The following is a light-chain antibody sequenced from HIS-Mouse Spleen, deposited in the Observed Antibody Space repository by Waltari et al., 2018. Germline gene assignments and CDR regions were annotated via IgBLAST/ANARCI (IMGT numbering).Light chain of an antibody. CDR3: QQRYSTWT. CDR2: AAS. CDR1: QSISSY. Sequence: DIQMTQSPSSLSASVGDSGTITCRASQSISSYLNWYQPKPGKAPKLLIYAASSLQSGVPSRVFGSGSGTDFTLTISSLQPEDFATYYCQQRYSTWTFGPVTKVEIK. V-gene: IGKV1-39*01. J-gene: IGKJ1*01.